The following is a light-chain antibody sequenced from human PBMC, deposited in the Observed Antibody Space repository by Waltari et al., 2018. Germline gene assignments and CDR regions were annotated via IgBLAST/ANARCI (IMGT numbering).Light chain of an antibody. CDR2: DAS. CDR1: QDIANY. J-gene: IGKJ1*01. CDR3: QQYLTSSWT. Sequence: DIQMTQSPSSLSASVGHGVTITCQASQDIANYLNWYQQKPGKAPKLLVYDASNLHSGVPSRFSGSGSGTDFTLTISSLQAEDVAVYYCQQYLTSSWTFGQGTKVEIK. V-gene: IGKV1-33*01.